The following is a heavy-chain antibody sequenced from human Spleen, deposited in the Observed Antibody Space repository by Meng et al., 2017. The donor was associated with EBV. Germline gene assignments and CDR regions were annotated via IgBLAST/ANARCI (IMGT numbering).Heavy chain of an antibody. Sequence: QWQLQQGGAGLLKPSETLSLTGAVSGGSFSDYYWSWIRQSPGKGLEWIGYIHYSGSTHYNSSLRSRITMSLDTSKNKLSLKLSSVTAADTAVYYCARASSGDSDGFDYWGQGTLVTVSS. J-gene: IGHJ4*02. V-gene: IGHV4-34*02. D-gene: IGHD5-18*01. CDR2: IHYSGST. CDR1: GGSFSDYY. CDR3: ARASSGDSDGFDY.